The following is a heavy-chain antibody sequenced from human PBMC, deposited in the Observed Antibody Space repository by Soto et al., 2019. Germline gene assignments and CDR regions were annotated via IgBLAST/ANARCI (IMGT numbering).Heavy chain of an antibody. CDR2: ISGYNANT. CDR1: GYSFTRYG. J-gene: IGHJ6*02. CDR3: ARMGDVPYYSYGLDV. V-gene: IGHV1-18*03. D-gene: IGHD3-16*01. Sequence: QVQLVQSGAEVKKPGASVKVSCKASGYSFTRYGISWVRQAPGQGLEWMGWISGYNANTNYPENLQGRVTMTTDTSTNTAYMEVRNLISDDMAVYYCARMGDVPYYSYGLDVWGQGTTVTVSS.